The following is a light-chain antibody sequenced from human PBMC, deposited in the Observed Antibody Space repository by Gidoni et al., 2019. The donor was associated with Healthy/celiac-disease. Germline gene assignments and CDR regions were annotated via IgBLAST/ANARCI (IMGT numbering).Light chain of an antibody. Sequence: DIQMTQSPSSLPASVGDRVTITCRASQSISSYLNWYQQKPGKAPKLLIYAASSLQSGVPSRFSGSGSGTDFTLTISSLQPEAFATYYCQQSYSTPRTFGQGTKVEIK. V-gene: IGKV1-39*01. CDR1: QSISSY. CDR3: QQSYSTPRT. J-gene: IGKJ1*01. CDR2: AAS.